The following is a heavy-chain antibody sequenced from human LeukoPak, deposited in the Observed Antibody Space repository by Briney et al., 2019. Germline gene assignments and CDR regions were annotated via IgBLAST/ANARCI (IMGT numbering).Heavy chain of an antibody. CDR3: AKDRRTDYRGAWY. CDR2: ISGSGGST. Sequence: GGSLRLSCAASGFTFSSYAMTWVRQAPGKGLEWVSTISGSGGSTHYADSAKGRYTISRDNSKNTLYLQMNSLRAGDTAVYYCAKDRRTDYRGAWYWGQGTLVSVSS. D-gene: IGHD6-19*01. V-gene: IGHV3-23*01. J-gene: IGHJ4*02. CDR1: GFTFSSYA.